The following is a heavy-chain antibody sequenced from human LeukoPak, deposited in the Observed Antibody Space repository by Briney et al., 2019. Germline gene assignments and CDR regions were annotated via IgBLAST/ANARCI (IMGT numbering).Heavy chain of an antibody. CDR2: ISSSSSYI. CDR1: GFTFSSYG. V-gene: IGHV3-21*01. D-gene: IGHD1-26*01. Sequence: GGSLRLSCAASGFTFSSYGMNWVRQAPGKGLEWVSSISSSSSYIYYADSVKGRFTISRDNAKNSLYLQMNSLRAEDTAVYYCARAKYSGSSSYYFDYWGQGTLVTVSS. J-gene: IGHJ4*02. CDR3: ARAKYSGSSSYYFDY.